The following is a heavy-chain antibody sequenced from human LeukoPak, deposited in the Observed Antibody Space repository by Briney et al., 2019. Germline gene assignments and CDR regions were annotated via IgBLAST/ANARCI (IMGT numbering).Heavy chain of an antibody. Sequence: PGGSLGLSCAASGFTFSSYWMHWVRQAPGKGLVWVSRINTDGSSTSYADSVKGRFTISRDNAKNTLYLQMNSLRAEDTAVYYCAREVAAAGTITRYYYYGMDVWGQGTTVTVSS. CDR2: INTDGSST. D-gene: IGHD6-13*01. J-gene: IGHJ6*02. CDR1: GFTFSSYW. CDR3: AREVAAAGTITRYYYYGMDV. V-gene: IGHV3-74*01.